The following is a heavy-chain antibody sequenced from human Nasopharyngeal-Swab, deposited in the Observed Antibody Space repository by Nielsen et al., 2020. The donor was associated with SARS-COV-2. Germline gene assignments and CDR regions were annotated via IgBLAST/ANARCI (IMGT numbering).Heavy chain of an antibody. J-gene: IGHJ6*02. CDR2: INHSGST. CDR1: GGSFSGYY. Sequence: SETLFLTCAVYGGSFSGYYWSWIRQPPGKGLEWIGEINHSGSTNYNPSLKSRVTISVDTSKNQFSLKLSSVTAADTAVYYCARDQAVTTQTYYYGMDVWGQGTTVTVSS. CDR3: ARDQAVTTQTYYYGMDV. V-gene: IGHV4-34*01. D-gene: IGHD4-17*01.